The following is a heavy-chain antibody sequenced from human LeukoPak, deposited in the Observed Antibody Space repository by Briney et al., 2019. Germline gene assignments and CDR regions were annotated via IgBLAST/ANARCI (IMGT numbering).Heavy chain of an antibody. J-gene: IGHJ4*02. CDR3: ARAHYCSGGSCYLDY. Sequence: PGGSLRLSCAASGFTFSSYSMNRVRQAPGKGLEWVSSISRNSSNIYYADSVKGRFTISRDNAKNSLYLQMNSLRAEDMAVYYCARAHYCSGGSCYLDYWGQGTLVTVSS. CDR2: ISRNSSNI. D-gene: IGHD2-15*01. V-gene: IGHV3-21*04. CDR1: GFTFSSYS.